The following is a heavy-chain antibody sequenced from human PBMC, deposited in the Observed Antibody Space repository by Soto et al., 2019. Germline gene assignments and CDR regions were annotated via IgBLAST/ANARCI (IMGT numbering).Heavy chain of an antibody. J-gene: IGHJ4*02. Sequence: SVKVSCKASGGTFSSYAISWVRQAPGQGLEWMGGIIPIFGTANYAQKFQGRVTITADKSTSTAYMELSSLRSEDTAVYYCASEFTTVPREYYFDYWGQGTLVTVSS. CDR3: ASEFTTVPREYYFDY. D-gene: IGHD4-17*01. CDR1: GGTFSSYA. V-gene: IGHV1-69*06. CDR2: IIPIFGTA.